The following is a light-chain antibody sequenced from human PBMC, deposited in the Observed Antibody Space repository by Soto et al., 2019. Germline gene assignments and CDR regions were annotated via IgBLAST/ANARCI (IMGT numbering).Light chain of an antibody. Sequence: QSVLTQPPSASATPGQGVTISCSGSSSNTGSNAVNWYQQLPGTAPKLLIYNNNQRPSGVPDRFSGSKSGTSASLAISGVQSEDEADYYCAAWDDSLREVFGTGTKVTV. CDR3: AAWDDSLREV. CDR2: NNN. CDR1: SSNTGSNA. V-gene: IGLV1-44*01. J-gene: IGLJ1*01.